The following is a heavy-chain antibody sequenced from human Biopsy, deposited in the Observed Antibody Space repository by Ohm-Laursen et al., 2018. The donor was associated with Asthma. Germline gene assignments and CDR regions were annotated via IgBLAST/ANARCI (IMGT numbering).Heavy chain of an antibody. V-gene: IGHV1-69*13. J-gene: IGHJ4*02. CDR1: GGTFNTYV. Sequence: SVKVSCKPLGGTFNTYVIGWVRQAPGQGLEWMGGINSVFGTTTYPQKFQDRVTITADYSTSTVYMELSSLRSEDTAVYYCARKAGSCISRTCYSLDFWGQGTLVTVSS. CDR2: INSVFGTT. CDR3: ARKAGSCISRTCYSLDF. D-gene: IGHD2-2*01.